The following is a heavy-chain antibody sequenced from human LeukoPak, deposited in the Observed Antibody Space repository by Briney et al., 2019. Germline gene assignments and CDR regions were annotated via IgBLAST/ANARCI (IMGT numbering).Heavy chain of an antibody. Sequence: GASVKVSCKVSGYTLTELSMHWVRQAPGKGLEWMGGFDPEDGETIYAQKFQGRVTITTDESTSTAYMELSSLRSEDTAVYYCARSYYDFWSGYLSIGSWFDPWGQGTLVTVSS. J-gene: IGHJ5*02. CDR1: GYTLTELS. V-gene: IGHV1-24*01. CDR2: FDPEDGET. CDR3: ARSYYDFWSGYLSIGSWFDP. D-gene: IGHD3-3*01.